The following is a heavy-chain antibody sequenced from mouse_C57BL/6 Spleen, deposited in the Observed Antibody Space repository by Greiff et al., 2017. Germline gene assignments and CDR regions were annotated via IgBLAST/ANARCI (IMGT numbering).Heavy chain of an antibody. D-gene: IGHD2-4*01. CDR3: ARGDYDVFYYFDY. CDR2: IDPSDSET. Sequence: VKLQQPGAELVRPGSSVKLSCKASGYTFTSYWMHWVKQRPIQGLEWIGNIDPSDSETHYNQKFKDKATLTVDKSSSTAYMQLSSLTSEDSAVYYCARGDYDVFYYFDYWGQGTTLTVSS. V-gene: IGHV1-52*01. CDR1: GYTFTSYW. J-gene: IGHJ2*01.